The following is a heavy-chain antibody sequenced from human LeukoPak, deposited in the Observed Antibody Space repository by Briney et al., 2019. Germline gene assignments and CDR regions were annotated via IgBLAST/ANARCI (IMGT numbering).Heavy chain of an antibody. CDR2: ISSSGSTI. CDR3: ASSYLRVYLDY. J-gene: IGHJ4*02. V-gene: IGHV3-11*04. Sequence: GGSLRLSCAASGFTFSDYYMSWIRQAPGKGREWVSYISSSGSTIYYADSVKGRITNSRNNAKTSLYLKMTSLRAEDTAVYYCASSYLRVYLDYWGQGTLVTVSS. D-gene: IGHD3-10*01. CDR1: GFTFSDYY.